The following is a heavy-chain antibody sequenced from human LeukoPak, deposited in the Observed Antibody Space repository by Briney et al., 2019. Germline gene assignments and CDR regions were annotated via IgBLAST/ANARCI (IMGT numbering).Heavy chain of an antibody. CDR2: IYYSGST. V-gene: IGHV4-39*02. CDR3: ARDTRDDYGDYVCFQH. D-gene: IGHD4-17*01. J-gene: IGHJ1*01. CDR1: GGSVSSSSYY. Sequence: SETLSLTCTVSGGSVSSSSYYWGWIRQPPGKGLEWIGSIYYSGSTYYNPSLKSRVTISVDTSKNQFSLKLSSVTAADTAVYYCARDTRDDYGDYVCFQHWGQGALVTVSS.